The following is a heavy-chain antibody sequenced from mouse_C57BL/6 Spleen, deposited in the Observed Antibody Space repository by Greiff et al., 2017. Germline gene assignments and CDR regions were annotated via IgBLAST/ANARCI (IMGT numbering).Heavy chain of an antibody. CDR3: ARRYEYPYAKDY. J-gene: IGHJ4*01. CDR1: GYTFTSYW. CDR2: IDPSDSYT. Sequence: VQLQQPGAELVMPGASVKLSCKASGYTFTSYWMHWVKQRPGQGLEWIGEIDPSDSYTNYNQKFKGKSTLTVDKSSSTAYMHLSSLTSEDSAVYYCARRYEYPYAKDYWGQGTSVTVYS. D-gene: IGHD5-2*01. V-gene: IGHV1-69*01.